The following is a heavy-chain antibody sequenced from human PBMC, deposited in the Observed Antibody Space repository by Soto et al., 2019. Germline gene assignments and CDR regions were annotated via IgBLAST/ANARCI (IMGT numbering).Heavy chain of an antibody. CDR2: INYSGST. CDR3: ARGNYHRFDY. V-gene: IGHV4-59*01. D-gene: IGHD1-7*01. J-gene: IGHJ4*02. CDR1: VGSISNYY. Sequence: SETLSLTCTVSVGSISNYYWSWIRVPPGKGLEWIGYINYSGSTNYNPSLKSRVTISVDKSKNQFSLKLSPVTAADTAVYYCARGNYHRFDYWGQGTLVTVS.